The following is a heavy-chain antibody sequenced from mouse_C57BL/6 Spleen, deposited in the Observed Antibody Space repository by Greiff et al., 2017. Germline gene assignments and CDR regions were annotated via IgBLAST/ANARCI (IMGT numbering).Heavy chain of an antibody. Sequence: EVKVVESGEGLVKPGGSLKLSCAASGFTFSSYAMSWVRQTPEKRLEWVAYISSGGDYIYYADTVKGRFTISRDNARNTLYLQMSSLKSEDTAMYYCTRDPELRYYFDYWGQGTTLTVSS. V-gene: IGHV5-9-1*02. CDR3: TRDPELRYYFDY. CDR1: GFTFSSYA. CDR2: ISSGGDYI. D-gene: IGHD1-1*01. J-gene: IGHJ2*01.